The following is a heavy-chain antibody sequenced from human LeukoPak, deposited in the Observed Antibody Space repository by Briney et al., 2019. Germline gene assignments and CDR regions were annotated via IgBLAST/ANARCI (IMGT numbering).Heavy chain of an antibody. Sequence: ASVKVSCKASGGTFSSYAISWVRQAPGQGLEWMGGIIPIFGTANYAQKFQGRATITADESTSTAYMELSSLRSEDTAVYYCARGAAAGTGSFDYWGQGTLVTVSS. CDR3: ARGAAAGTGSFDY. CDR1: GGTFSSYA. CDR2: IIPIFGTA. V-gene: IGHV1-69*13. J-gene: IGHJ4*02. D-gene: IGHD6-13*01.